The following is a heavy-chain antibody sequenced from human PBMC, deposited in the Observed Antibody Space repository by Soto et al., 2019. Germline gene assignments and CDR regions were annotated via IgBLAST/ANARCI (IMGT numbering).Heavy chain of an antibody. CDR2: ISYDGSNN. CDR3: ARDANVYSSSWGNWFDP. D-gene: IGHD6-13*01. Sequence: QVQLVESGGGVVQPGRSLRLSCAASGFTFSSYAMHWVRQAAGKGLVWVAVISYDGSNNYYADPVKGPITKSRDNSKNTLYLQMHSLRAEDTAVYYCARDANVYSSSWGNWFDPWGQGTLVIVSS. J-gene: IGHJ5*02. CDR1: GFTFSSYA. V-gene: IGHV3-30-3*01.